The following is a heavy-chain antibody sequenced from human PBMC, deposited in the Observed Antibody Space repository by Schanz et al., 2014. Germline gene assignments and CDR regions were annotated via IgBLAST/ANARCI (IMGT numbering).Heavy chain of an antibody. D-gene: IGHD6-19*01. V-gene: IGHV4-59*08. CDR2: FYNPGST. CDR3: ARNKYTSGWYYFDY. CDR1: GDSVNSNY. Sequence: QVQLQESGPGLVKPSETLSLTCTVSGDSVNSNYWNWIRQSPGRGLEWIGHFYNPGSTNYNPSLKSRATISIDTPANRVPLKRPSVPAADTAVYFCARNKYTSGWYYFDYWGQGVLVTVSS. J-gene: IGHJ4*02.